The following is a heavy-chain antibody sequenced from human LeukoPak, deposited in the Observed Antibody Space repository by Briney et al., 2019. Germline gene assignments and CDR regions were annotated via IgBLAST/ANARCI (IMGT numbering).Heavy chain of an antibody. CDR3: ARGGGLDV. V-gene: IGHV3-7*03. D-gene: IGHD3-16*01. CDR2: INHNGNVN. J-gene: IGHJ6*02. CDR1: GFTFSSYW. Sequence: GGSLRLSCAASGFTFSSYWMNGARQAPGKGLEWVASINHNGNVNYYVDSVKGRFTISRDNAKNSLYLQMSNLRAEDTAVYFWARGGGLDVWGQGATVTVSS.